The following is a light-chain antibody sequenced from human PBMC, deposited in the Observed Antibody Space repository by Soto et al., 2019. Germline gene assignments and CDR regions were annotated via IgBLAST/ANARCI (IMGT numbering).Light chain of an antibody. V-gene: IGLV2-14*01. CDR1: SSDVGGYNY. CDR2: DVS. CDR3: SSSPIGSRHVV. J-gene: IGLJ3*02. Sequence: QSALTQPASVSGSPGQSITISCTGTSSDVGGYNYVSWYQQHPGKAPKLRIYDVSTRPPGVPTRFSGSKSGNRAALTIAGGPAEEDDDYDCSSSPIGSRHVVFGAGTKLTVL.